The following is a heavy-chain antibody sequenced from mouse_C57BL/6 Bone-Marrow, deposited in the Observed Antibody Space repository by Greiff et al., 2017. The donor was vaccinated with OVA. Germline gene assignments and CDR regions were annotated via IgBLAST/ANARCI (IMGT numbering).Heavy chain of an antibody. D-gene: IGHD1-1*01. CDR1: GFSLTSYG. CDR3: AKGRIYYYGSSYFYYAMDY. J-gene: IGHJ4*01. CDR2: IWGDGST. Sequence: QVQLKESGPGLVAPSQSLSISCTVSGFSLTSYGVSWVRQPPGTGLEWLGVIWGDGSTNYHSAHISRLGISKDNSKSQVFLKLNSLQTDDTATYYGAKGRIYYYGSSYFYYAMDYWGQGTSVTVSS. V-gene: IGHV2-3*01.